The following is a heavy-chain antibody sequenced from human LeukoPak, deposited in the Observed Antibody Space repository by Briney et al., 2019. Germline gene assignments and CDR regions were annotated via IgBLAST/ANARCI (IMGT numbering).Heavy chain of an antibody. V-gene: IGHV3-21*01. Sequence: GGSLRLSCAASGFTFSSYSMNWVRQAPGKGLEWVSSISSSSSYIYYADSVKGRFTISRDNAKNSLYLQMNSLRAEDTAVYYCARGAGGCSGGSCYVINWFDPWGRGTLVTVSS. D-gene: IGHD2-15*01. CDR2: ISSSSSYI. CDR1: GFTFSSYS. J-gene: IGHJ5*02. CDR3: ARGAGGCSGGSCYVINWFDP.